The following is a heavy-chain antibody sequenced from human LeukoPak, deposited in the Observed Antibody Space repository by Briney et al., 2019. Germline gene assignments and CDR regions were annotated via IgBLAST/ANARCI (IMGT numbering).Heavy chain of an antibody. D-gene: IGHD3-22*01. J-gene: IGHJ4*02. CDR2: ICYSGNT. V-gene: IGHV4-39*01. Sequence: SETLSLTCTVSGGSISSYYWGWIRQPPGKGLEWIGSICYSGNTYYNPSPKSRVTISGDTSKNQFSLRLSSVTAADTAVYYCARLSYYYDSSGSHPFDYWGQGALVTVSS. CDR1: GGSISSYY. CDR3: ARLSYYYDSSGSHPFDY.